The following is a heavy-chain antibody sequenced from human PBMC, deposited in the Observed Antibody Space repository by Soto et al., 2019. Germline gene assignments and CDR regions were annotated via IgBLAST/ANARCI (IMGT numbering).Heavy chain of an antibody. CDR3: ARRGYDSGWSLDY. Sequence: VKLVQSGAEVREPGASVKVHCKPSGYSFTSYYINWVRQAPGQGLEWMGIINTSGGSANYAQEFQSRVTMTVDTSTSTVYMELSSLTSDDTAVYYCARRGYDSGWSLDYWGQGTLVTVSS. D-gene: IGHD6-19*01. J-gene: IGHJ4*02. V-gene: IGHV1-46*01. CDR1: GYSFTSYY. CDR2: INTSGGSA.